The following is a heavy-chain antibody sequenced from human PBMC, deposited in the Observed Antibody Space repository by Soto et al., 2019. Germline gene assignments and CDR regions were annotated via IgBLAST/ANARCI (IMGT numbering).Heavy chain of an antibody. CDR2: ISGSGGST. D-gene: IGHD6-13*01. CDR1: GFTFSSYA. CDR3: ATGRIAGAGTDWFDP. J-gene: IGHJ5*02. V-gene: IGHV3-23*01. Sequence: EVQLLESGGGLVQPGGSLRLSCAASGFTFSSYAMSWVRQAPGKGLEWVSAISGSGGSTYYADSVKGRFTISRDNSKNTLYLQMNGLRAEDTAVYYCATGRIAGAGTDWFDPWGQGTLVTVSS.